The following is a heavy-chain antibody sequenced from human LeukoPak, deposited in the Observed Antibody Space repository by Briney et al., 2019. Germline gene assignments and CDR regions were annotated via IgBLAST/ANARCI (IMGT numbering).Heavy chain of an antibody. V-gene: IGHV4-30-2*01. CDR1: GGSISSGGYS. Sequence: SQTLSLTCAVSGGSISSGGYSWGWIRQPPGMGLEWVGYIYHSGSTYYNPSLKSRATISVDRSKNQFSLKLSSVTAADTAVYYCARVHSRSYYFDYWGQGTLVTVSS. J-gene: IGHJ4*02. D-gene: IGHD6-13*01. CDR2: IYHSGST. CDR3: ARVHSRSYYFDY.